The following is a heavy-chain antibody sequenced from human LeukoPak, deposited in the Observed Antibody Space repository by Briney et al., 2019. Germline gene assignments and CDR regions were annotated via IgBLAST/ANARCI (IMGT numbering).Heavy chain of an antibody. D-gene: IGHD1-26*01. CDR3: ARQWEP. Sequence: SETLPLTCTVSGASISPFSWTWIRQPPGKGLEWIGDVYYTGSTNYNPSLKSRVTISVDTSNNQFSLILSSVTAADTAIYYCARQWEPWGQGTLVTVSS. CDR2: VYYTGST. CDR1: GASISPFS. V-gene: IGHV4-59*01. J-gene: IGHJ5*02.